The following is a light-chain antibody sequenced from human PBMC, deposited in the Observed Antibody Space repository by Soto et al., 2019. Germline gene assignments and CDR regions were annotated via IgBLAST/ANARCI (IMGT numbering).Light chain of an antibody. CDR2: GVS. J-gene: IGKJ1*01. Sequence: EIVMTQSPATLSVSPGERATLSCRASQSVTNYLAWYQHKPGQAPRLLINGVSNRATGVPARFSGSGSGTEFTLTIRSLQSEDVAVYYCQQYNHWPRTFGQGTKVEIK. CDR3: QQYNHWPRT. V-gene: IGKV3-15*01. CDR1: QSVTNY.